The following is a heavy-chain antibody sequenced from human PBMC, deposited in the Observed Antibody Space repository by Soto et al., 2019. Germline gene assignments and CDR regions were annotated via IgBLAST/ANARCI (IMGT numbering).Heavy chain of an antibody. D-gene: IGHD3-10*01. Sequence: QVQLVESGGGVVPPGRSLTLSCAASGFTFSNYGMHWVRQAPGKGLEWVAVILNDGSNRYHADSVKDRFTISRDNSKNTLYLQMNSLRAEDTAVYYCARDDEYSGNGMDVWGQGTTVTVS. CDR3: ARDDEYSGNGMDV. V-gene: IGHV3-33*01. CDR1: GFTFSNYG. J-gene: IGHJ6*02. CDR2: ILNDGSNR.